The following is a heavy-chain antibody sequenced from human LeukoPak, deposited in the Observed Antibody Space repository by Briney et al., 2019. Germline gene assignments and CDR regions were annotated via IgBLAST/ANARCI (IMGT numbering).Heavy chain of an antibody. D-gene: IGHD3-22*01. CDR1: GFTFDDYA. CDR2: ISWNSGSI. Sequence: PGRSLRLSCAASGFTFDDYAMHWVRQAPGKGLEWVSGISWNSGSIGYADSVKGRFTISRDNAKNSLYLQMNSLRAEDTALYYCAKDRTDYYDSSGHFDYWGQGTLVTVSS. J-gene: IGHJ4*02. V-gene: IGHV3-9*01. CDR3: AKDRTDYYDSSGHFDY.